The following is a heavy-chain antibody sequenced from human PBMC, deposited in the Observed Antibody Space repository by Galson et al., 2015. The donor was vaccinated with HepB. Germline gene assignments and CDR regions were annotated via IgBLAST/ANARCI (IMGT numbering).Heavy chain of an antibody. CDR2: FDPEGGET. D-gene: IGHD7-27*01. CDR3: ATSLGWKASNL. CDR1: GYPLTDLS. V-gene: IGHV1-24*01. Sequence: SVKVSCKVSGYPLTDLSMHWVRQAPGKGLEWMGGFDPEGGETVSAQRFQGRLIMTEDTSTDTAYMELSSLTSDDTAVYYGATSLGWKASNLWGHGTVVTVSS. J-gene: IGHJ3*01.